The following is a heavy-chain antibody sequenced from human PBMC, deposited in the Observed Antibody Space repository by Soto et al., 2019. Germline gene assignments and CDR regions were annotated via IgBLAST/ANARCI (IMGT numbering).Heavy chain of an antibody. CDR2: IRGSGDRT. J-gene: IGHJ4*02. Sequence: GGSLRLPSAASGFDFTFIAISWVRQAPGKGREGVSAIRGSGDRTYYVDAVKGRFTISRDNSKNARYLQKNSRRAEDTAVYYCAKSLGGIIIDFDYWGQGTVVTVSS. D-gene: IGHD3-10*01. CDR3: AKSLGGIIIDFDY. CDR1: GFDFTFIA. V-gene: IGHV3-23*01.